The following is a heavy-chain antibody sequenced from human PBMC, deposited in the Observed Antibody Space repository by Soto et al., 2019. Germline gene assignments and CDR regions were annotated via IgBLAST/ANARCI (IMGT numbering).Heavy chain of an antibody. J-gene: IGHJ4*02. CDR2: FDPEDGET. CDR1: GYTLTELA. Sequence: ASVKVSCKVSGYTLTELAMHWVRQAPGKGLEWMGGFDPEDGETIYAQKFQGRVTMTEDTSTDTAYMELSSLRSEDTAVYYCATQKSGYGGFDFWGQGTLVTVSS. D-gene: IGHD5-12*01. CDR3: ATQKSGYGGFDF. V-gene: IGHV1-24*01.